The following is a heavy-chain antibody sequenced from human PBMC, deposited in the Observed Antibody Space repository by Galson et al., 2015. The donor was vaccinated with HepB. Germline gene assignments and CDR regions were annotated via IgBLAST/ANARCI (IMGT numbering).Heavy chain of an antibody. CDR3: ARGYSRVLFDP. J-gene: IGHJ5*02. D-gene: IGHD1-26*01. Sequence: SLRLSCAAPGFTFSSYSMNWVRQAPGKGLEWVSSISSSSSYIYYADSVKGRFTISRDNAKNSLYLQMNSLRAEDTAVYYCARGYSRVLFDPWGQGTLVTVSS. CDR1: GFTFSSYS. CDR2: ISSSSSYI. V-gene: IGHV3-21*01.